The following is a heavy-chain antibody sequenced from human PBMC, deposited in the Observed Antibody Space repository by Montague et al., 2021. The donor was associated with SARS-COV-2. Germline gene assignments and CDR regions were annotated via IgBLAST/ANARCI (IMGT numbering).Heavy chain of an antibody. V-gene: IGHV4-39*07. Sequence: SETLSLTCTVSGGSISSSTYYWGWIRQPPGKGLEWIGSIYYSGSTQYNPSLKSRVNISVDTSKNQFSLKLNSVTAADTAVYYCASSGGYYYNYQVVDVWGQGPTVPVSS. CDR1: GGSISSSTYY. CDR2: IYYSGST. CDR3: ASSGGYYYNYQVVDV. J-gene: IGHJ6*02. D-gene: IGHD3-10*01.